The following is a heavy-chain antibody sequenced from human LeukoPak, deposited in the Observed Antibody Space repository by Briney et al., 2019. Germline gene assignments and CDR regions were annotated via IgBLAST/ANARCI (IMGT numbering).Heavy chain of an antibody. J-gene: IGHJ4*02. Sequence: SETLSLTCTVSGGSTSSYYWSWIRQPAGKGLEWIGRIYTSGSTNYNPSLKSRVTMSVDTSKNQFSLKLSSVTAADTAVYYCARQYLDYYGSGSYYYYFDYWGQGTLVTVSS. CDR3: ARQYLDYYGSGSYYYYFDY. CDR2: IYTSGST. D-gene: IGHD3-10*01. V-gene: IGHV4-4*07. CDR1: GGSTSSYY.